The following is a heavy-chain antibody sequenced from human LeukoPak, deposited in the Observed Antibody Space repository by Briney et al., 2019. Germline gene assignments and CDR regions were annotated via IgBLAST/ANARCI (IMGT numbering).Heavy chain of an antibody. CDR3: ARNLYRTGDFDY. CDR2: MTPNSGDT. Sequence: ASVKVSCKASGYTFTSYDINWVRQATGQGLEWMGWMTPNSGDTGYAQKFQGRVTITRDTSKSTAYMELSSLSPDDTAVYYCARNLYRTGDFDYWGQGTLVTVSS. J-gene: IGHJ4*02. CDR1: GYTFTSYD. D-gene: IGHD7-27*01. V-gene: IGHV1-8*03.